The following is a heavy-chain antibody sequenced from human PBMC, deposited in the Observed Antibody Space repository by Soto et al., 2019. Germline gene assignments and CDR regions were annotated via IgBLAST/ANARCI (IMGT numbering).Heavy chain of an antibody. CDR1: CYPFSRHC. V-gene: IGHV1-18*01. CDR3: ATDLPPAANFNWFDP. CDR2: ISAYNGNT. Sequence: GGSVKVSCQGSCYPFSRHCISWVRQGPGKGLEWMGWISAYNGNTNYAQKLQGRVTTTTDTSTSTAYMELRSLRSDDTAVYYCATDLPPAANFNWFDPWGQGTLVTVSS. J-gene: IGHJ5*02. D-gene: IGHD2-2*01.